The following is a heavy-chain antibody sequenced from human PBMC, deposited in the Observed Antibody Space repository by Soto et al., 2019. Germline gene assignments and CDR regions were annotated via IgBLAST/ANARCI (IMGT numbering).Heavy chain of an antibody. V-gene: IGHV3-30*18. CDR3: AKVGRVAATNYYYYGMDV. CDR1: GFTFSSYG. J-gene: IGHJ6*01. Sequence: QVQLVESGGGVVQPGRSLRLSCAASGFTFSSYGMHWVRQAPGKGLEWVAVISYDGSNKYYADSVKGRFTISRDNSKNTLYLQMNSLRAEDTAVYYCAKVGRVAATNYYYYGMDVW. D-gene: IGHD2-15*01. CDR2: ISYDGSNK.